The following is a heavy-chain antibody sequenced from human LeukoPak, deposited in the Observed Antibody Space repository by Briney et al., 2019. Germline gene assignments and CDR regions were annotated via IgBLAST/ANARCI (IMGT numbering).Heavy chain of an antibody. J-gene: IGHJ4*02. CDR2: IWFDGGKI. CDR3: VRDFTNIRGGGYFDN. Sequence: PGRSLGLSCAASGFPFSSYVMHWLRQAPGKGLEWVAVIWFDGGKIYYADSVKGRFTISRDNSKNTLYLQMNSLRAEDTAVYHCVRDFTNIRGGGYFDNWGQGTLVTVSS. CDR1: GFPFSSYV. V-gene: IGHV3-33*01. D-gene: IGHD2/OR15-2a*01.